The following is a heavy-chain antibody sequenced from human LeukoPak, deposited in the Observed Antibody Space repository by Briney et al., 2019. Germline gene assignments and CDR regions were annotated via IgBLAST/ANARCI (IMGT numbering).Heavy chain of an antibody. CDR2: INPNSGGT. V-gene: IGHV1-2*02. Sequence: GASVKASCKASGYTFTGYYMHWVRQAPGQGLEWMGWINPNSGGTNYAQKFQGRVTMTRDTSISTAYMELSRLRSDDTAVYYCARDFIVLTDRHFDYWGQGTLVTVSS. CDR3: ARDFIVLTDRHFDY. CDR1: GYTFTGYY. D-gene: IGHD2-8*01. J-gene: IGHJ4*02.